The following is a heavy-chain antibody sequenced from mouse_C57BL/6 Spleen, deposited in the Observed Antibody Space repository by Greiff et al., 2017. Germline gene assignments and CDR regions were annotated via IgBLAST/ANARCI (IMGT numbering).Heavy chain of an antibody. V-gene: IGHV1-69*01. D-gene: IGHD1-1*01. CDR2: IDPSDSYT. Sequence: QVHLQQPGAELVMPGASVKLSCKASGYTFTSYWMHWVKQRPGQGLEWIGEIDPSDSYTNYNQKFKGKSTLTVDKSSSTAYMQLSSLTSEDSAVYYCASYGSVFWGQGTTLTVSS. J-gene: IGHJ2*01. CDR3: ASYGSVF. CDR1: GYTFTSYW.